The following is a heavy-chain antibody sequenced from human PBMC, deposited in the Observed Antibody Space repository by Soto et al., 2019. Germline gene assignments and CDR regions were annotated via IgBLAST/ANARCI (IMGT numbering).Heavy chain of an antibody. CDR1: GYTFTSYY. J-gene: IGHJ6*02. Sequence: GASVKVSCKASGYTFTSYYMHWVRQAPGQGLEWMGIINPSGGSTSYAQKFQGRVTMTRDTSTSTVYMELSSLRSEDTAVYYCARGGSAYDFWSGYYKGWYYYYGMDVWGQGTTVTVSS. D-gene: IGHD3-3*01. CDR3: ARGGSAYDFWSGYYKGWYYYYGMDV. V-gene: IGHV1-46*01. CDR2: INPSGGST.